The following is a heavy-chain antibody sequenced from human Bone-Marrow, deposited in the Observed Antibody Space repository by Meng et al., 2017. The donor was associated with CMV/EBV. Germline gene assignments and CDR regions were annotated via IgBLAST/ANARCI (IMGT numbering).Heavy chain of an antibody. CDR3: ARVRIVVVVPAATRHYYGMDV. CDR1: GYTFTSYY. J-gene: IGHJ6*02. D-gene: IGHD2-2*01. CDR2: ISAYNGNT. V-gene: IGHV1-18*04. Sequence: ASVKVSCKASGYTFTSYYMHWVRQAPGQGLEWMGWISAYNGNTNYAQKLQGRVTMTTDTSTSTAYMELRSLRSDDTAVYYCARVRIVVVVPAATRHYYGMDVWGQGTTVTVSS.